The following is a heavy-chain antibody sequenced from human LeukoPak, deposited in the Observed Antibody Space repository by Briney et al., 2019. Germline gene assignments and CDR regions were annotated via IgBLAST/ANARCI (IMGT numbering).Heavy chain of an antibody. CDR2: ISTSGGNT. CDR3: AHRYYASSPFDP. CDR1: GFSFTSYA. J-gene: IGHJ5*02. D-gene: IGHD3-10*01. Sequence: GGSLRLSCAASGFSFTSYAMTWVRQAPRKGLEWVSEISTSGGNTYYADSVKGRFTISRDSSKNTLYLQMHSLRAEDTAVYYCAHRYYASSPFDPWGQGTLVTVSS. V-gene: IGHV3-23*01.